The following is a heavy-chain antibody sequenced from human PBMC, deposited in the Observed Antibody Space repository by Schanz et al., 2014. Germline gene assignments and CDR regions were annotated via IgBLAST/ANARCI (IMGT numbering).Heavy chain of an antibody. Sequence: EVQVVESGGGLVQPGGSLRLSCAASGFTFSDHHMDWVRQAPGKGLEWLRRTRNKANSYTTGYAASVKGRFTISRDESKNSLYLQMNSLKTEDTAVYFCARDGGRDGYNLAFDVWGQGTLVTVSS. CDR2: TRNKANSYTT. V-gene: IGHV3-72*01. D-gene: IGHD5-12*01. J-gene: IGHJ3*01. CDR3: ARDGGRDGYNLAFDV. CDR1: GFTFSDHH.